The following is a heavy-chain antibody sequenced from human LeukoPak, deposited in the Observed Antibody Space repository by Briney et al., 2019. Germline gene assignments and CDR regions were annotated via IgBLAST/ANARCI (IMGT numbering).Heavy chain of an antibody. CDR1: GFTFTSSA. D-gene: IGHD1-26*01. V-gene: IGHV1-58*02. J-gene: IGHJ4*02. CDR3: AAGWSYSGHFDY. CDR2: IVVGGGNT. Sequence: GASVKVSCKASGFTFTSSAMQWVRQARGQRLEWIGWIVVGGGNTNYAQKFQERVTITRDMSTSTAYMELSSLRSEDTAVYYCAAGWSYSGHFDYWGQGTLVTVSS.